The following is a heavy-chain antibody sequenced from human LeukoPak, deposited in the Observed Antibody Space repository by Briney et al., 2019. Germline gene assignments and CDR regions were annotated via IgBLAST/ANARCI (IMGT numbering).Heavy chain of an antibody. Sequence: PSETLSLTCAVYGGSFSGYSWSWIRQPPGKGLEWIGYIYHSGSTYYNPSLKSRVTISVDRSKNQFSLKLSSVTAADTAVYYCARVDGMVRGPLYYYGMDVWGQGTTVTVSS. CDR2: IYHSGST. J-gene: IGHJ6*02. CDR1: GGSFSGYS. CDR3: ARVDGMVRGPLYYYGMDV. V-gene: IGHV4-30-2*01. D-gene: IGHD3-10*01.